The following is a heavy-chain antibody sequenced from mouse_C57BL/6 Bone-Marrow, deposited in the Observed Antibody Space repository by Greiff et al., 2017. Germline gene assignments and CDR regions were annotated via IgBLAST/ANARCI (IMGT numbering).Heavy chain of an antibody. CDR2: IDPEDGET. CDR3: ARGGYPYYFDY. V-gene: IGHV14-2*01. CDR1: GFNIKDYY. D-gene: IGHD2-2*01. J-gene: IGHJ2*01. Sequence: VQLKESGAELVKPGASVKLSCTASGFNIKDYYMHWVKQRTEQGLEWIGRIDPEDGETKYAPNFQGKATLTADTSSNTAYLQLSSLTSEDTAVYYCARGGYPYYFDYWGQGTTLTVSS.